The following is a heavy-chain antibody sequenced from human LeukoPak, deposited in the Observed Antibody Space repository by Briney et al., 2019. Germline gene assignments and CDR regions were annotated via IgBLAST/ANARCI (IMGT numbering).Heavy chain of an antibody. CDR3: ARHGGYRYKTLNYYYYMDV. D-gene: IGHD5-18*01. J-gene: IGHJ6*03. Sequence: SETLSLTCTVSGGSISSSSYYWGWIRQPPGKGLEWIGRIYYSGSTYYNPSLKSRVTISVDTSKNQFSLKLSSVTAADTAVYYCARHGGYRYKTLNYYYYMDVWGKGTTVTVSS. CDR2: IYYSGST. CDR1: GGSISSSSYY. V-gene: IGHV4-39*01.